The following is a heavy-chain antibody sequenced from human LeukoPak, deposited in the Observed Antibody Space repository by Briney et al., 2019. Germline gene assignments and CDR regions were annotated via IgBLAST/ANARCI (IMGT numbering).Heavy chain of an antibody. J-gene: IGHJ4*02. CDR2: ISGSGGST. Sequence: GGSLRLSCAASGFPFSNYAMSWVRQAPGKGLEWVSAISGSGGSTYYADSVKGRFTISRDNSKNTLYLQMNSLRAEDTAVYYCAKDREGILRVFDYWGQGTLVTVSS. CDR3: AKDREGILRVFDY. CDR1: GFPFSNYA. D-gene: IGHD1-26*01. V-gene: IGHV3-23*01.